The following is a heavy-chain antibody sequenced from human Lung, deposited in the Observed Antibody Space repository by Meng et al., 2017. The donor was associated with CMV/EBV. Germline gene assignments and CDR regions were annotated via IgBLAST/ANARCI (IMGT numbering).Heavy chain of an antibody. CDR3: ARDPPRGYSYGWDDY. CDR2: IIPTFGTA. V-gene: IGHV1-69*05. J-gene: IGHJ4*02. Sequence: SXXVSXKASGGTFSSYAISWVRQAPGQGLEWMGGIIPTFGTANYAQKFQGRVTITTDESTSTAYMELSSLRSEDTAVYYCARDPPRGYSYGWDDYWGQGTLVTVSS. D-gene: IGHD5-18*01. CDR1: GGTFSSYA.